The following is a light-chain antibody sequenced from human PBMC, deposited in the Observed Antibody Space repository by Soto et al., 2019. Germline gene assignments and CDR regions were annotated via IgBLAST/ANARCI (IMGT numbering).Light chain of an antibody. V-gene: IGKV1-39*01. CDR3: QPRFSNPRT. Sequence: DIQMTQSPSSLSASVGDRVTITCRASQSINRYLNWYQQKSGKAPKVLIYTASNLATGVPSRFSGSGSGTDCSLTISSLQPEDFATYDCQPRFSNPRTFGPGTKVEI. CDR2: TAS. J-gene: IGKJ3*01. CDR1: QSINRY.